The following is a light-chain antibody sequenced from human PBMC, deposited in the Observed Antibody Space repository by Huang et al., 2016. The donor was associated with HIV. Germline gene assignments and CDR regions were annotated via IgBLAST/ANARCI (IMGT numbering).Light chain of an antibody. CDR3: QQYDNLQLS. Sequence: DIQTTQSPSSLSASVGDRVTITCQASQDITNHLNWYQQKPGKAPKLLIYDASTLETGVPSRFSGSGSGTDFTFTIASLQPEDVATYYCQQYDNLQLSFGGGTKVEIK. CDR1: QDITNH. V-gene: IGKV1-33*01. CDR2: DAS. J-gene: IGKJ4*01.